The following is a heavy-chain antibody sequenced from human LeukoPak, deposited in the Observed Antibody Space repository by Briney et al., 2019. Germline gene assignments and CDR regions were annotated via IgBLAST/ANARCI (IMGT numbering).Heavy chain of an antibody. CDR1: GGSISSYY. CDR3: ARGPTTVTRAFDY. Sequence: SETLSLTCTVSGGSISSYYWSWIRQPPGKGLEWIGSIYYSGVSYYNTSLKSRVTISVDTSKNQFSLKLSSVTAADTAVYYCARGPTTVTRAFDYWGQGILVTVSS. J-gene: IGHJ4*02. D-gene: IGHD4-17*01. V-gene: IGHV4-39*01. CDR2: IYYSGVS.